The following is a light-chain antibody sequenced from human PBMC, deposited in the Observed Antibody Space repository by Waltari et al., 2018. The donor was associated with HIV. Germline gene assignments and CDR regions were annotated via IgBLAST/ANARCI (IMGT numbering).Light chain of an antibody. CDR1: QSVGTN. CDR2: GAS. Sequence: EMLLTQSPVTLSVSPGERATLSCTASQSVGTNFAWYHHRPGQAPRLRIYGASTRATGVPALFSGSGSGTEFILTISSLQPEDSAIYYCQQYNNWPPGGTFGGGTKVEI. J-gene: IGKJ4*01. CDR3: QQYNNWPPGGT. V-gene: IGKV3-15*01.